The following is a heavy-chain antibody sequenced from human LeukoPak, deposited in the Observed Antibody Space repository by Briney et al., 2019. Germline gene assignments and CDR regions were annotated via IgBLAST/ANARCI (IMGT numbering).Heavy chain of an antibody. CDR3: ARGRGYSSSRFDY. CDR1: GGSFSGYY. CDR2: INHSGST. J-gene: IGHJ4*02. D-gene: IGHD6-6*01. Sequence: SETLSLTCAVYGGSFSGYYWSWIRQPPGKGLEWIGEINHSGSTNYNPSLKSRVTISVDTSKNQFSLKLSSVTAADTAVYYCARGRGYSSSRFDYWGQGTLVTVSS. V-gene: IGHV4-34*01.